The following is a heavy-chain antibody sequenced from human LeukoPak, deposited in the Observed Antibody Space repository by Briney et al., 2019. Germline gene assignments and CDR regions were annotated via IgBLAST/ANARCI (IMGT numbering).Heavy chain of an antibody. V-gene: IGHV3-11*01. CDR2: ISSSGSTI. J-gene: IGHJ6*02. CDR1: GFTFSDYY. D-gene: IGHD1-26*01. CDR3: TTDGELGATNPYYYGMDV. Sequence: GGSLRLSCAASGFTFSDYYMSWIRQAPGKGLEWVSYISSSGSTIYYADSVKGRFTISRDNAKNSLYLQMNSLRAEDTAVYYCTTDGELGATNPYYYGMDVWGQGTTVTVSS.